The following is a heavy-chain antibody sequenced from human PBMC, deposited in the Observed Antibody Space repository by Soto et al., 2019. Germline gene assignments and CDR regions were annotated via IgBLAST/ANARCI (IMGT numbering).Heavy chain of an antibody. J-gene: IGHJ4*02. CDR2: INPNSGNI. CDR1: GDTFTTYD. CDR3: ARDRASGSYYLLDY. Sequence: ASVKVSCKACGDTFTTYDINWVRQATGHGLEWMGWINPNSGNIGYAQRFQGRVTMTRDTAIRTAYMEVSSLRSDDTAVYYCARDRASGSYYLLDYWGQGTLVTVSS. D-gene: IGHD3-10*01. V-gene: IGHV1-8*01.